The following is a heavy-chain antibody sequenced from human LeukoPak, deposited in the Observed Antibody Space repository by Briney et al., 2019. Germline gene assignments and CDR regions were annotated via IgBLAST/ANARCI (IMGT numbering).Heavy chain of an antibody. CDR3: ARHEDSSSSAFGY. CDR1: GGSLSSYY. J-gene: IGHJ4*02. V-gene: IGHV4-4*09. CDR2: IYTSGST. D-gene: IGHD6-6*01. Sequence: PSETLSLTCTVSGGSLSSYYWSWLRQPPGKGLEWIGYIYTSGSTNYNPSLKSRVTISVDTSKNQFSLKLSSVTAADTAVYYCARHEDSSSSAFGYWGQGTLVTVSS.